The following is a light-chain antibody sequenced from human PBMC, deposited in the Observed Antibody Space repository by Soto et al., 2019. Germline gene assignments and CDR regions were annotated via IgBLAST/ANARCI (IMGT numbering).Light chain of an antibody. Sequence: QSVLTQPPSVSAAPGQKVTISCSGSSSNIGKNYVSWYQQFPGTAPKLLIYDNNQRPSDIPDRFSGSKSGTSATLAITGLQTGDEADYYCGTWDNSLRGVVFGGGTQLTVL. J-gene: IGLJ2*01. V-gene: IGLV1-51*01. CDR1: SSNIGKNY. CDR2: DNN. CDR3: GTWDNSLRGVV.